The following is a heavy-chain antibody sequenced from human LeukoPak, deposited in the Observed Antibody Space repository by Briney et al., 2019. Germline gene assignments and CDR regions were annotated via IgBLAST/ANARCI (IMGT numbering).Heavy chain of an antibody. Sequence: PSETLSLTCTVSGGYISSYYWSWIRQTPGKGLEWIGYIYDSGSTNYNPSLKSRVTISVDTSKNQFSLTLRSVTAADTAVYYCARETEKQWQYWGQGTMATVSS. CDR1: GGYISSYY. V-gene: IGHV4-4*08. CDR2: IYDSGST. J-gene: IGHJ3*01. D-gene: IGHD6-19*01. CDR3: ARETEKQWQY.